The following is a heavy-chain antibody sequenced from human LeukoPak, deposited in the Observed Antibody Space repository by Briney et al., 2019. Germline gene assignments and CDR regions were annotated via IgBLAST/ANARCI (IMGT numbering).Heavy chain of an antibody. J-gene: IGHJ6*02. D-gene: IGHD6-19*01. CDR1: GGTFSSYA. V-gene: IGHV1-8*02. CDR3: ARWRPQWHIV. Sequence: GASVKVSCKASGGTFSSYAISWVRQATGQGLEWMGWMNPNSGNTGYAQKFQGRVTMTRNTSISTAYMELSSLRSEDTAVYYCARWRPQWHIVWGQGTTVTVSS. CDR2: MNPNSGNT.